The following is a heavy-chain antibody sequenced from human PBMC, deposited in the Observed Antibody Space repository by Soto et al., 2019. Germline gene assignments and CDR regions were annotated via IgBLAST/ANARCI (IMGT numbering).Heavy chain of an antibody. J-gene: IGHJ5*02. CDR1: GGAFSSFA. V-gene: IGHV1-69*06. Sequence: QVQLVQSGAEVKQPGSSVKVSCKTSGGAFSSFAIHWVRQAPGQGLEWMGGIIPILRTPNYAPEFQGRVTITADTSTTTAYMELSSLRFEDTAIYYCVRGVIPATIKVSWFDPWGQGTLVTVSA. CDR2: IIPILRTP. CDR3: VRGVIPATIKVSWFDP. D-gene: IGHD2-2*01.